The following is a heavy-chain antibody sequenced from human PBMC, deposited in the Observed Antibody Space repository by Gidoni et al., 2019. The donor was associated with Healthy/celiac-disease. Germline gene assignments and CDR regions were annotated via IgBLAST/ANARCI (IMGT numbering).Heavy chain of an antibody. Sequence: QLQLQESGPGLVKPSETLSLTCTVSGGSFSSSSYYWGWIRQPPGKGLEWIGSSYYSGSTYYNPSLKSRVTISVDTSKIQFSLKLSSVTAADTAVYYCARLEGPLLWFGELSDRADYWGQGTLVTVSS. J-gene: IGHJ4*02. V-gene: IGHV4-39*01. D-gene: IGHD3-10*01. CDR1: GGSFSSSSYY. CDR3: ARLEGPLLWFGELSDRADY. CDR2: SYYSGST.